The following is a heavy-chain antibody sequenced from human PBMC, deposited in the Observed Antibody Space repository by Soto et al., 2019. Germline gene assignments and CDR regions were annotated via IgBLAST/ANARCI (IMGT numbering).Heavy chain of an antibody. CDR3: ARDDAYDVHVLDL. CDR1: GFAFSNHG. V-gene: IGHV3-33*01. D-gene: IGHD5-12*01. Sequence: QGQLVESGGGVVQPGRSLRLSCAASGFAFSNHGMHWVRQAPGKGLEWLAVIVREGSEKFYADSVKGRFTISRDNSKNTPYLEMSSLRAEDKAVDYCARDDAYDVHVLDLWGQGTLVTVSS. J-gene: IGHJ4*02. CDR2: IVREGSEK.